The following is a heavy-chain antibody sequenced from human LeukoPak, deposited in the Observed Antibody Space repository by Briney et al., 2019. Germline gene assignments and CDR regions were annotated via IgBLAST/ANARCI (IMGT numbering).Heavy chain of an antibody. CDR1: GFTFSSYA. CDR3: AKCRVWGSYRSAFDY. V-gene: IGHV3-23*01. Sequence: AGGSLRLSCAASGFTFSSYAMSWVRQAPGKGLEWVSAISGSGGSTYYADSVKGRFTISRDNSKNTLYLQMNSLRAEGTAVYYCAKCRVWGSYRSAFDYWGQGTLVTVSS. CDR2: ISGSGGST. D-gene: IGHD3-16*02. J-gene: IGHJ4*02.